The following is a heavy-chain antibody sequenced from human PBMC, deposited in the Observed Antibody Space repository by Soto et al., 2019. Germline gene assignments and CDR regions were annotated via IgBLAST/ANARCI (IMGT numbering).Heavy chain of an antibody. Sequence: SETLSLTCVVSGYSISSAYYWSWIRQPPGKGLEWIGYIYHSGSTNYNPSLKSRVTISVDTSKNQFSLKLSSVTAADTAVYYCARDYSSSTNYYYYGMDVWGQGTTVTVSS. CDR2: IYHSGST. J-gene: IGHJ6*02. D-gene: IGHD6-6*01. CDR1: GYSISSAYY. CDR3: ARDYSSSTNYYYYGMDV. V-gene: IGHV4-61*01.